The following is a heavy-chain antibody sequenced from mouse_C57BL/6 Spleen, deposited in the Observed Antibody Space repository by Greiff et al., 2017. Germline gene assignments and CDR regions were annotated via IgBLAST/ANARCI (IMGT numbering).Heavy chain of an antibody. CDR1: GFTFSDYY. J-gene: IGHJ1*03. D-gene: IGHD2-3*01. V-gene: IGHV5-16*01. CDR3: ARSLIGGYYTYFDV. Sequence: EVQLQESEGGLVQPGSSMKLSCTASGFTFSDYYMAWVRQVPEKGLEWVANINYYGSSTYYLDSLKSRFIISRDNAKNILYLQMSSLKSEDTATYYCARSLIGGYYTYFDVWGTGTTVTVSS. CDR2: INYYGSST.